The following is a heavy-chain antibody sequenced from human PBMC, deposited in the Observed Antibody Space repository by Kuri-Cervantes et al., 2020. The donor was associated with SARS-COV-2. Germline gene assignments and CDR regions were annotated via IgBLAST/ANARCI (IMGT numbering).Heavy chain of an antibody. CDR1: GDKFTTSW. J-gene: IGHJ3*02. CDR3: AYRGDGRSHGAFAI. Sequence: GESLKISCKGSGDKFTTSWISWVRQMPGKGLEWMGRIDLSDSDNNYSQSIQAHVSMSADKSTRTAFLEWSSLKASDTAMYYCAYRGDGRSHGAFAIWGQGTMVTVSS. CDR2: IDLSDSDN. V-gene: IGHV5-10-1*01. D-gene: IGHD2-21*01.